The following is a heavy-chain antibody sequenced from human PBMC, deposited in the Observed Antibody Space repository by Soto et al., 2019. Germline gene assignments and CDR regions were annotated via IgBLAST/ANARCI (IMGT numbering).Heavy chain of an antibody. V-gene: IGHV3-21*02. CDR3: ARDLSITAATYKYGMDV. D-gene: IGHD1-20*01. Sequence: EVQLVESGGGLVKPGGSLRLSCAAPGFTFSAYSMNWVRQAPGKGLEWVSSISSSSTHIYYADSVKGRFTISRDNAKNSLHLQMNSLRAEDTAVYYCARDLSITAATYKYGMDVWGQGTTVTVSS. J-gene: IGHJ6*02. CDR1: GFTFSAYS. CDR2: ISSSSTHI.